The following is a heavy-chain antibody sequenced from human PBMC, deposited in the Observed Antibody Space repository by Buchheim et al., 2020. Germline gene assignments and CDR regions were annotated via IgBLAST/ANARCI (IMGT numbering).Heavy chain of an antibody. J-gene: IGHJ6*02. Sequence: QVQLVESGGGVVQPGRSLRLSCAASGFTFNSFGMHWVRQAPGKGLEWVALISYDGSNKYYGDAVKDRFNVSRDNPKNTLYLQMNSLRAEDTAVYYCAKDRLLFGESGTGGLDVWGQGTT. CDR1: GFTFNSFG. CDR2: ISYDGSNK. CDR3: AKDRLLFGESGTGGLDV. D-gene: IGHD3-10*01. V-gene: IGHV3-30*18.